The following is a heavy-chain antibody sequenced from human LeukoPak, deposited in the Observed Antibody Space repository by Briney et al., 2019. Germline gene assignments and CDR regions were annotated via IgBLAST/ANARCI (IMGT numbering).Heavy chain of an antibody. CDR2: IHHSGST. Sequence: SETLSLTCAVYGGSFSGYYWSWIRQPPGKGLEWIGEIHHSGSTNYNPSLKSRVTISVDTSKNQFSLKLSSVTAADTAVYYCARRKYDYVWGSYRSNWFDPWGQGTLVTVSS. V-gene: IGHV4-34*01. D-gene: IGHD3-16*02. J-gene: IGHJ5*02. CDR3: ARRKYDYVWGSYRSNWFDP. CDR1: GGSFSGYY.